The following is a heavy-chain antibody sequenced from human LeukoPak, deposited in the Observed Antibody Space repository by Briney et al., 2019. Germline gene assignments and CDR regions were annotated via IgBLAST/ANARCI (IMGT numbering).Heavy chain of an antibody. Sequence: AGGSLRLSCAASGFTFDDYTMHWVRQAPGKGLDWVSLISWDGGSTYYADSVKGRFTISRDNSKNSLYPQMNSLRTEDTALYYCAKAQLTDYYDSSGSSFDYWGQGTLVTVSS. V-gene: IGHV3-43*01. D-gene: IGHD3-22*01. CDR1: GFTFDDYT. J-gene: IGHJ4*02. CDR3: AKAQLTDYYDSSGSSFDY. CDR2: ISWDGGST.